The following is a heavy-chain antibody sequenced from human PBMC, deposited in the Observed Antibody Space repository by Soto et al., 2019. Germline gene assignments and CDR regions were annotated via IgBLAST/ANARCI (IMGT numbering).Heavy chain of an antibody. J-gene: IGHJ4*02. CDR3: ARERGHGYNSSFDF. CDR1: GASFSSSDHY. D-gene: IGHD5-12*01. Sequence: QVQLEESGPGLVKPSQTLSLTCTVSGASFSSSDHYWSWIRQHPDKGLEWIGYTTYSGSTYYNPSLQSRVTISIDTSNKHFSLKLTSVTAADTAVYFCARERGHGYNSSFDFWGQGALVTVSS. CDR2: TTYSGST. V-gene: IGHV4-31*03.